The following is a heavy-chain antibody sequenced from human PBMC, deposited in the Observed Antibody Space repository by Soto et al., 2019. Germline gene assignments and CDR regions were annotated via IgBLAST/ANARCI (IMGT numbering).Heavy chain of an antibody. CDR3: ARLYSSGWYGPGRY. D-gene: IGHD6-19*01. CDR2: INWNGGST. J-gene: IGHJ4*02. Sequence: EVQLVESGGGVVRPGGSLRLSCAASGLTFDDYGMSWVRQAPGKGLEWVSGINWNGGSTGYADSVKGRFTISRDNAKNSLYLQMNSLRAEDPALYYCARLYSSGWYGPGRYWGQGTLVTVSS. CDR1: GLTFDDYG. V-gene: IGHV3-20*04.